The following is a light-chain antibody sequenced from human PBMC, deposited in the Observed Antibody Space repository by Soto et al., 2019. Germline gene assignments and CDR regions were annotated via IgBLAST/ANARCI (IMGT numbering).Light chain of an antibody. V-gene: IGLV2-14*01. Sequence: QSALTQPASVSGSPGQSITISCTGTSSDVGGNKYVSWYQQYPGKVPKLLINKVTNRPSGVSYRFSGSKSGNTASLPISALLAEDEPDYFCASSTSDSLYVFGTGTKVTVL. J-gene: IGLJ1*01. CDR1: SSDVGGNKY. CDR3: ASSTSDSLYV. CDR2: KVT.